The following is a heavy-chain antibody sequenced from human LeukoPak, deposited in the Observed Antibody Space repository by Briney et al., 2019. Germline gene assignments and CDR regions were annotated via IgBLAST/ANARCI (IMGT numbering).Heavy chain of an antibody. CDR2: ISAYNGNT. D-gene: IGHD3-9*01. J-gene: IGHJ6*04. Sequence: ASVKVSCKASGYTFTSYGISWVRQAPGQGLEWMGWISAYNGNTNYAQKLQGRVTMTTDTSTSTAYMELRSLRSDDTAVYYCARGLYDILTGYNPYGMDVWGKGTTVTVSS. CDR3: ARGLYDILTGYNPYGMDV. CDR1: GYTFTSYG. V-gene: IGHV1-18*04.